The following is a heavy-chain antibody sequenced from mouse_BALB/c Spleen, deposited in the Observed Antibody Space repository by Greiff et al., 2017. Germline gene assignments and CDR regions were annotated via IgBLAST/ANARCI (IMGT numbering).Heavy chain of an antibody. V-gene: IGHV5-6-5*01. CDR2: TSSGGST. Sequence: EVKLVESGGGLVKPGGSLKLSCAASGFTFSSYAMSWVRQTPEKRLEWVASTSSGGSTYYPDSVKGRFTISRDNARNILYLQMSSLRSEDTAMYYCARISYYAMDYWGQGTSVTVSS. CDR3: ARISYYAMDY. J-gene: IGHJ4*01. CDR1: GFTFSSYA.